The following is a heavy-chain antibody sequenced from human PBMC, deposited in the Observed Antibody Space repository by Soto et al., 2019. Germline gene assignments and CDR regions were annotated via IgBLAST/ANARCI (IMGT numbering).Heavy chain of an antibody. V-gene: IGHV1-69*01. D-gene: IGHD1-7*01. CDR1: GGTFSSYA. CDR2: IIPIFGTA. Sequence: QVQLVQSGAEVKKSGSSVKVSCKASGGTFSSYAISWVRQAPGQGLKWMGGIIPIFGTANYAQKFQGRVTITADESTSTAYMELSSLRSEDTAVYYCARDFLTGTTSDYWGQGTLVTVSS. CDR3: ARDFLTGTTSDY. J-gene: IGHJ4*02.